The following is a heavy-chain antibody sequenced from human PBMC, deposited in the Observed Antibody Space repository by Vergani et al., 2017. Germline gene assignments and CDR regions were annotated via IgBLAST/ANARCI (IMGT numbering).Heavy chain of an antibody. D-gene: IGHD3-10*01. CDR3: ARVVRGVHLFDY. Sequence: QLQLQESGPGLVKPSETLSLTCTVSGGSISSSSYYWGWVRQPPGKGLEWIGSIYYSGSTYYNPSLKSRVPISVDTSKNQFSLKLSSVTAADTAVYYCARVVRGVHLFDYWGQGTLVTVSS. CDR2: IYYSGST. CDR1: GGSISSSSYY. V-gene: IGHV4-39*07. J-gene: IGHJ4*02.